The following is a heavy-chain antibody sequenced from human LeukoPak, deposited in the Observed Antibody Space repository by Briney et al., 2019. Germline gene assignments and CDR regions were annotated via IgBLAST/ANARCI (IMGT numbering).Heavy chain of an antibody. CDR3: ARLDSSGYGDAFDI. J-gene: IGHJ3*02. Sequence: GESLKISCKGSGYSFTTSYIGWVRQMPGKGLEWMGIIYPGDSDTRYSPSFQGQVTISADKSISTAYLQWSSLKASDTAMYYCARLDSSGYGDAFDIWGQGTMLIASS. CDR2: IYPGDSDT. CDR1: GYSFTTSY. V-gene: IGHV5-51*01. D-gene: IGHD3-22*01.